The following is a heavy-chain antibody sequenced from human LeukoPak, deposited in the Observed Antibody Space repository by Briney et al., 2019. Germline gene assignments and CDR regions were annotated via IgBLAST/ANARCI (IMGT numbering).Heavy chain of an antibody. CDR2: INPNSGGT. CDR1: GYTFTGYY. J-gene: IGHJ4*02. D-gene: IGHD3-22*01. Sequence: GASVKVSCKASGYTFTGYYMHWVRQAPGRGLEWMGRINPNSGGTNYAQKFQGRVTMTRDTSISTAYMELSRLRSDDTAVYYCARDYYDSSGYYSLWGQGTLVTVSS. V-gene: IGHV1-2*06. CDR3: ARDYYDSSGYYSL.